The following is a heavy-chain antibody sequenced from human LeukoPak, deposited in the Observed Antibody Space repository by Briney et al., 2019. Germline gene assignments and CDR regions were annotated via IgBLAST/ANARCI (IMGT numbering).Heavy chain of an antibody. V-gene: IGHV4-59*01. J-gene: IGHJ3*02. D-gene: IGHD6-13*01. Sequence: SETLSLTCTVSGGSISSYYWNWIRQPPGKGLEWIGYIYYSGSTNYNPSLKSRVTISVDTSKNQFSLKLSSVTAADTAVYYCARAGYSSHDAFDIWGQGTMVTVSS. CDR3: ARAGYSSHDAFDI. CDR1: GGSISSYY. CDR2: IYYSGST.